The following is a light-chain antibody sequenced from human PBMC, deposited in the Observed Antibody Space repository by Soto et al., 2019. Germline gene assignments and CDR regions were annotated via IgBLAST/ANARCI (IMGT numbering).Light chain of an antibody. Sequence: DIQMTQSPSTLSASVGDRVTITCRASQSISDSLAWYQQKPGKAPKLLIYEASSIKSGGPSRFSGSRSGTEYTLTISSMQPDDFATYYCQQYNGYWTFVQGTKVEIK. CDR3: QQYNGYWT. CDR2: EAS. CDR1: QSISDS. J-gene: IGKJ1*01. V-gene: IGKV1-5*03.